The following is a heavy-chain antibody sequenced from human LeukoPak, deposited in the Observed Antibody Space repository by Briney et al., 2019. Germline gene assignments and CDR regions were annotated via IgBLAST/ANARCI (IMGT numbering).Heavy chain of an antibody. V-gene: IGHV1-2*02. J-gene: IGHJ4*02. CDR2: ISPNSGGT. CDR3: ARDAIAVAGLGGH. D-gene: IGHD6-19*01. Sequence: ASVKVSCKTSGYTFTDYNMHWVRQAPGQGLEWMGWISPNSGGTNYAQKFEDRVTMTRDTSISTAYMELSSLTFDDTAVYFCARDAIAVAGLGGHWGQGTLVTVSS. CDR1: GYTFTDYN.